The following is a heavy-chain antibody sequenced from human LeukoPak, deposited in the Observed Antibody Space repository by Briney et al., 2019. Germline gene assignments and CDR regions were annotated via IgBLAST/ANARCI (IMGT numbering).Heavy chain of an antibody. V-gene: IGHV3-23*01. J-gene: IGHJ4*02. CDR3: TDIDSGGSCYY. CDR1: GFTFSSYA. Sequence: GGSLRLSCAASGFTFSSYAMSWVRQAPGKGLEWVSAISGSGGSTYYADSVKGRFTISRDNSKNTLYLQMNSLKTEDTAVYYCTDIDSGGSCYYWGQGTLVTVSS. D-gene: IGHD2-15*01. CDR2: ISGSGGST.